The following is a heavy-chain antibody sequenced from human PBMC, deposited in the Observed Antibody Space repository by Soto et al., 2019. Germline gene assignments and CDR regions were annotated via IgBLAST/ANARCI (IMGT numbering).Heavy chain of an antibody. CDR1: GYTFTDYY. Sequence: VASVKVSCKASGYTFTDYYMHWVRQAPGQGLEWMGWINPKTGNTKYTQKFQGRVTMTRDTSISTAYMELSRLRSDDTAVYFCAKDPEASYNWFDPWGQGTLVTVSS. V-gene: IGHV1-2*02. CDR2: INPKTGNT. J-gene: IGHJ5*02. CDR3: AKDPEASYNWFDP.